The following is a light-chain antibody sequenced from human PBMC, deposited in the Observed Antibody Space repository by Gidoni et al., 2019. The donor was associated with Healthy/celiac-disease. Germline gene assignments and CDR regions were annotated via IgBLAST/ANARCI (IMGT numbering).Light chain of an antibody. CDR2: GAS. V-gene: IGKV3-15*01. Sequence: EIVMTQSPATLSVSPGERATLSCRASQSVSSNLAWYQQKPGQAPRLLIYGASTRATGIPARFSGSGSGTEFTLTISSLQSEDFAVYYCQQYNNWPGGAPLYTFGQGTKLEIK. J-gene: IGKJ2*01. CDR1: QSVSSN. CDR3: QQYNNWPGGAPLYT.